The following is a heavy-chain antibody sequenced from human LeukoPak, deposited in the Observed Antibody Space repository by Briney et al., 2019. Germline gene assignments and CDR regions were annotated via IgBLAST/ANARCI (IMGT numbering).Heavy chain of an antibody. D-gene: IGHD1-26*01. CDR2: TYYSGST. CDR3: ARHSPLVGATP. Sequence: PSETLSLTCTVSGGSISSYYWSWIRQPPGKGLEWIGYTYYSGSTNYNPSLKSRVTISVDTSKNQFSLKLSSVTAADTAVYYCARHSPLVGATPWGQGTLVTVSS. J-gene: IGHJ5*02. V-gene: IGHV4-59*08. CDR1: GGSISSYY.